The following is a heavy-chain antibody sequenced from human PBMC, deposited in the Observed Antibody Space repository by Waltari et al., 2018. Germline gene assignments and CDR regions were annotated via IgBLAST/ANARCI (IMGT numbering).Heavy chain of an antibody. CDR2: MDPVGSDT. CDR1: GYSFTNYW. D-gene: IGHD6-19*01. V-gene: IGHV5-51*03. J-gene: IGHJ5*02. CDR3: AGAVSGTAWCDP. Sequence: EVQLVQSGVEVKKPGESLKISCKASGYSFTNYWIGWVRRMPGKGLEGMGIMDPVGSDTIYGPSFQVRITGSADKSSSTAYRQWSSLKASDSAMYYCAGAVSGTAWCDPWGQGTLVTVSS.